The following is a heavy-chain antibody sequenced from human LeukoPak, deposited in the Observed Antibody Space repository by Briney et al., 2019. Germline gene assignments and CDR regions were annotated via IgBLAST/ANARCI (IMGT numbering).Heavy chain of an antibody. CDR2: ISGSGGST. J-gene: IGHJ4*02. CDR3: AKGGLSSSWYGYYFDY. V-gene: IGHV3-23*01. CDR1: GFTFSSYA. Sequence: GGSLRLSCAASGFTFSSYAMSWVRQAPGKGLEWVSAISGSGGSTYYADSVKGRFTISRDNSKNTLYLQMNSLRAEDTAVYHCAKGGLSSSWYGYYFDYWGQGTLVTVSS. D-gene: IGHD6-13*01.